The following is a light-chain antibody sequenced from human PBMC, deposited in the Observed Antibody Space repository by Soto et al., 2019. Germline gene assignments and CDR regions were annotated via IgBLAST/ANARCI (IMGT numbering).Light chain of an antibody. V-gene: IGLV2-8*01. J-gene: IGLJ2*01. CDR2: SNN. Sequence: QSVLTQPPSASGSPGQSVTISCTGTSSDVGGYNYVSWYQQHPGKAPKLLIYSNNQRPSGVPDRFSGSKSGTSASLAISGLQSEDEADYYCAAWDDSLNGLVVFGGGTKLTVL. CDR1: SSDVGGYNY. CDR3: AAWDDSLNGLVV.